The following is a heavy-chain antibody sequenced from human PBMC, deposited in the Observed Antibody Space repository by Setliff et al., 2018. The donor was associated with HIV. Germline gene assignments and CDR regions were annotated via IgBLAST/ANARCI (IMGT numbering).Heavy chain of an antibody. Sequence: SETLSLTCNVSGGSINSGSYYWGWIRQSPGKGLEWIGSIYYDGTTYYTPSLKSRISISVDTSKSQFSLRLSSVTAADTAVYYCAREVDVVTTSDAFDIWGQGTMVTVSS. D-gene: IGHD2-21*02. J-gene: IGHJ3*02. CDR2: IYYDGTT. CDR3: AREVDVVTTSDAFDI. CDR1: GGSINSGSYY. V-gene: IGHV4-39*02.